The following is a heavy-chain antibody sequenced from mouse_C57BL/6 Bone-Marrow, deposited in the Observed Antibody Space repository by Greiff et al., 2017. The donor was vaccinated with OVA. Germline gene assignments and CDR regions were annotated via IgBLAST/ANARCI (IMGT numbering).Heavy chain of an antibody. CDR2: IDPENGDT. J-gene: IGHJ1*03. D-gene: IGHD1-1*01. CDR3: TTEYYGSRSHWYVDV. V-gene: IGHV14-4*01. Sequence: VQLQQSGAELVRPGASVKLSCTASGFNIKDDYMHWVKQRPEQGLEWIGWIDPENGDTEYASKFQGKATITADTSSNTAYLQLSSLTSADTAGYYCTTEYYGSRSHWYVDVWGTGTTVTVSS. CDR1: GFNIKDDY.